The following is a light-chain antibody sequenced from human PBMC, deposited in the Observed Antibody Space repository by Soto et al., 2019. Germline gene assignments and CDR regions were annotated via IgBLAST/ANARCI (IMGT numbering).Light chain of an antibody. CDR3: QQYGGSPQT. CDR1: QSVSNY. CDR2: GAS. J-gene: IGKJ1*01. V-gene: IGKV3-20*01. Sequence: EIVLTQSPGTLSLSPGERATLSCRASQSVSNYLAWYQQKPGQAPRLLIYGASRRATVIPDRFSGSGSRTDFTLTISRLGPEDFAVYYCQQYGGSPQTFGQGTNVEIK.